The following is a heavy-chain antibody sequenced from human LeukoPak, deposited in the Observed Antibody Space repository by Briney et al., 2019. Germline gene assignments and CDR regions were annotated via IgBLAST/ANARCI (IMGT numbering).Heavy chain of an antibody. CDR2: IYPGDSDT. CDR1: GYSFTSYW. D-gene: IGHD3-22*01. CDR3: ARCFRANYYDSSGYDFDY. Sequence: GESLKISCKGSGYSFTSYWIGWVRQTPGKGLEWMGIIYPGDSDTRYSPSFQGQVTISADKSISTAYLQWSSLKASDTAMYYCARCFRANYYDSSGYDFDYWGQGTLVTVSS. V-gene: IGHV5-51*01. J-gene: IGHJ4*02.